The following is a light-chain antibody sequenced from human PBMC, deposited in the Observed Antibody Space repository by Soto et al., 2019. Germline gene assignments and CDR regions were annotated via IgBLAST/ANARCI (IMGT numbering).Light chain of an antibody. CDR1: SGSVSTSSY. J-gene: IGLJ7*01. V-gene: IGLV8-61*01. CDR3: ALSLPRGVWE. CDR2: STN. Sequence: QTVVTQEPSFSVSPGGTITLTCGLTSGSVSTSSYPSWYQQTPGQAPRPLIYSTNTRSSGVPDRFSGSILGNKAALTITGAQADDEADYYCALSLPRGVWEFGGGTQLTVL.